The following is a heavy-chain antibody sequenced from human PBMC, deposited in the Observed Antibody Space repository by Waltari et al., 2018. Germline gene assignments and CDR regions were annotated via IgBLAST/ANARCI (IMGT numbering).Heavy chain of an antibody. CDR1: GGSFSGYY. CDR2: INHSGST. D-gene: IGHD3-3*01. CDR3: ARVLRDFWSGYFDY. Sequence: QVQLQQWGAGLLKPSETRSLTCAVYGGSFSGYYWSWIRQPPGKGLEWIGEINHSGSTNYNPSLKSRVTISVDTSKNQFSLKLSSVTAADTAVYYCARVLRDFWSGYFDYWGQGTLVTVSS. V-gene: IGHV4-34*01. J-gene: IGHJ4*02.